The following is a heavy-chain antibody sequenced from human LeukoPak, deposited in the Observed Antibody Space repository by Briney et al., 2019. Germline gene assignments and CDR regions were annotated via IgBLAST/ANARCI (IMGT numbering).Heavy chain of an antibody. CDR3: AKGLDYYGSGKGLFVGMDY. V-gene: IGHV3-30*18. J-gene: IGHJ4*02. Sequence: GGSLRLSCAASGFNFSSYGMHWVRQAPGKGLEWVAVISYDGSNKYYADSVKGRFTISRDNSKNTLYLQMNSLRAEDTAVYYCAKGLDYYGSGKGLFVGMDYWGQGTLVTVSS. CDR2: ISYDGSNK. D-gene: IGHD3-10*01. CDR1: GFNFSSYG.